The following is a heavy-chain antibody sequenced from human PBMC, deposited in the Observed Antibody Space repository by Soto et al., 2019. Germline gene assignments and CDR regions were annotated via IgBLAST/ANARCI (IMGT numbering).Heavy chain of an antibody. CDR1: GDSISTVDYF. Sequence: PSETLSLTCSVSGDSISTVDYFWAWIRQPPGQALEYIGYIYKSTTTYYNPSFEGRAAISLDTSKSQFSLTVTSVTAADTAVYFCARGRYCLTGRCFPNWFDSWGQGTLVTVSS. CDR3: ARGRYCLTGRCFPNWFDS. D-gene: IGHD2-15*01. J-gene: IGHJ5*01. V-gene: IGHV4-30-4*01. CDR2: IYKSTTT.